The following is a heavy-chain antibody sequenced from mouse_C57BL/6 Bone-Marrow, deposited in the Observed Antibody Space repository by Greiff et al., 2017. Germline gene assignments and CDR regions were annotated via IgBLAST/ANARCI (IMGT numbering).Heavy chain of an antibody. D-gene: IGHD2-2*01. CDR1: GFNIKDDY. Sequence: EVKLMESGAELVRPGASVKLSCTASGFNIKDDYMHWVKQRPEQGLEWIGWFDPENGDTEYASKFQGKATITADTSSNTAYLQLSSLTSEDTAVYYCILCLSDWGQGTLVTVSA. CDR2: FDPENGDT. J-gene: IGHJ3*01. CDR3: ILCLSD. V-gene: IGHV14-4*01.